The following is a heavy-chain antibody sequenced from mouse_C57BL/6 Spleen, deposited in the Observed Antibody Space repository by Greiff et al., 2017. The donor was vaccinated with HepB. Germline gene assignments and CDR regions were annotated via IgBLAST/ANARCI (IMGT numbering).Heavy chain of an antibody. CDR2: ISDGGSYT. CDR3: ARDRGWLPFDY. V-gene: IGHV5-4*01. D-gene: IGHD2-3*01. CDR1: GFTFSSYA. J-gene: IGHJ2*01. Sequence: EVKLMESGGGLVKPGGSLKLSCAASGFTFSSYAMSWVRQTPEKRLEWVATISDGGSYTYYPDNVKGRFTISRDNAKNNLYLQMSHLKSEDTAMYYCARDRGWLPFDYWGQGTTLTVSS.